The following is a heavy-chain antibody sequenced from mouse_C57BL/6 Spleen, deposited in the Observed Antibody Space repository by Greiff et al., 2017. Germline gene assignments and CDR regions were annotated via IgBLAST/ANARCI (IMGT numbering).Heavy chain of an antibody. D-gene: IGHD2-1*01. J-gene: IGHJ3*01. V-gene: IGHV5-6*01. Sequence: EVKLQESGGDLVKPGGSLKLSCAASGFTFSSYGMSWVRQTPDKRLEWVATISSGGSYTYYPDSVKGRFTISRDNAKNTLYLQMSSLKSEDTAMYYCAIYYGNRFAYWGQGTLVTVSA. CDR1: GFTFSSYG. CDR2: ISSGGSYT. CDR3: AIYYGNRFAY.